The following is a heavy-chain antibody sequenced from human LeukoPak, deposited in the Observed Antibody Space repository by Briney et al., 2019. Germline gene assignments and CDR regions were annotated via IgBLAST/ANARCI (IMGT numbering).Heavy chain of an antibody. J-gene: IGHJ4*02. CDR2: LSGSGRLI. CDR3: ARESGGSCHIDY. Sequence: GGSLRLSCAASGFTFSSGTMNWVRQAPGKALEWVSSLSGSGRLIWYAGSVKGRFTISRDNAKNSLYLQMNSLRAEDTAVYYCARESGGSCHIDYWGQGTLVTVSS. CDR1: GFTFSSGT. V-gene: IGHV3-21*01. D-gene: IGHD2-15*01.